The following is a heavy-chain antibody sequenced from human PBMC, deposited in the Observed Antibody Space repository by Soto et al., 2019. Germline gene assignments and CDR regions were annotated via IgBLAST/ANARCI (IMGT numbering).Heavy chain of an antibody. CDR3: ARDVKHTVFGVVNYYYYGMDV. CDR1: GYTFTGYY. CDR2: INPNSGGT. J-gene: IGHJ6*02. Sequence: GASVKVSCKASGYTFTGYYMHWVRQAPGQGLEWMGWINPNSGGTNYAQKFQGWVTMTRDTSISTAYMELSRLRSDDTAVYYCARDVKHTVFGVVNYYYYGMDVWGQGTTVTVSS. V-gene: IGHV1-2*04. D-gene: IGHD3-3*01.